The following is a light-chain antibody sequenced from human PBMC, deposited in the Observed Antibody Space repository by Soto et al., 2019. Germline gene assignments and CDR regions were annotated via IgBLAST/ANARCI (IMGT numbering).Light chain of an antibody. J-gene: IGKJ2*01. CDR3: QQYGSSPPYT. CDR1: QSVSSSY. V-gene: IGKV3-20*01. Sequence: EIVLTQSPGILSLSPRERATLSCRASQSVSSSYLAWYQQKPGQAPRLLIYGASNRATGIPGRFSASGSKTNFTLTISRLEPEDLAVYYCQQYGSSPPYTFGQGTKLEIK. CDR2: GAS.